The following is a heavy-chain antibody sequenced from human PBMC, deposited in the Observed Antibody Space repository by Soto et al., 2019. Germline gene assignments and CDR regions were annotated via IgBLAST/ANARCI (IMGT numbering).Heavy chain of an antibody. CDR2: INWNSGNI. CDR1: GFTFDDYA. V-gene: IGHV3-9*01. Sequence: EEQLVESGGTLVQPGRSLRLSCAASGFTFDDYAMQWVRQAPGKGLEWVSGINWNSGNIGYADSVKGRFTISRDNAKNSLYVQLDSLRGVYTSLYEGAKDGFAFSYDYGLEGWGQGTSVTVSS. CDR3: AKDGFAFSYDYGLEG. J-gene: IGHJ6*02.